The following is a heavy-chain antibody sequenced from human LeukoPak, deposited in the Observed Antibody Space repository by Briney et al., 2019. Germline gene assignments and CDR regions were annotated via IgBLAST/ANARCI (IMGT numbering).Heavy chain of an antibody. V-gene: IGHV1-69*04. CDR1: GGTFSSYA. J-gene: IGHJ4*02. D-gene: IGHD6-13*01. CDR3: AREGVAAAGADY. CDR2: IIPILGIA. Sequence: SVKVSCKASGGTFSSYAISWVRQAPGQGLEWMGRIIPILGIANYAQKFQGRVTITEDKSTSTAYMELSSLRSEDTAVYYCAREGVAAAGADYWGQGTLVTVSS.